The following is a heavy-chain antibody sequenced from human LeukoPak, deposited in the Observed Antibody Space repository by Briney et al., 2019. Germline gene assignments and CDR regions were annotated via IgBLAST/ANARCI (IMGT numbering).Heavy chain of an antibody. J-gene: IGHJ5*02. CDR1: GFSLSTYW. D-gene: IGHD1-26*01. Sequence: GSLRLSCAASGFSLSTYWMHWVRQVPGTGLVWVSRTNTDGSITDYADSVKGRFTISRDNAKDTLYLQMNSLRPEDTAVYYCGRDLGGRGGAWGQGTLVTVSS. V-gene: IGHV3-74*01. CDR2: TNTDGSIT. CDR3: GRDLGGRGGA.